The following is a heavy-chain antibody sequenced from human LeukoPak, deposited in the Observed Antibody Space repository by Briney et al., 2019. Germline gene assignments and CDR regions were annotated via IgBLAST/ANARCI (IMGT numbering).Heavy chain of an antibody. CDR2: IKSKVEGETA. Sequence: GGSLRLSCAASGLTFSNTWMSWVRQAPGKGLEWVGRIKSKVEGETADYAAPVKGRFSISRDDSKTTLYLQMNRLRAEDTAVYYCAKDQGYSYVVDYYYMDVWGKGTTVTVSS. D-gene: IGHD5-18*01. CDR3: AKDQGYSYVVDYYYMDV. CDR1: GLTFSNTW. J-gene: IGHJ6*03. V-gene: IGHV3-15*01.